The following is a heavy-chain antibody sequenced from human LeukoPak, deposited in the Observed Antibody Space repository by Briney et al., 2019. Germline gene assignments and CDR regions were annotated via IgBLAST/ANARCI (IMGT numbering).Heavy chain of an antibody. CDR1: GFPFSSYW. Sequence: GGSLRLSCAASGFPFSSYWMTWIRQAPGKGLEWVANIKQDGSEKYYVDSVKGRFTISRDNAKNSLYLQMNSLGGEDTAVYYCAREDYYGSGTYVAWRGGFDVWGQGTTVTVSS. V-gene: IGHV3-7*01. CDR2: IKQDGSEK. D-gene: IGHD3-10*01. CDR3: AREDYYGSGTYVAWRGGFDV. J-gene: IGHJ6*02.